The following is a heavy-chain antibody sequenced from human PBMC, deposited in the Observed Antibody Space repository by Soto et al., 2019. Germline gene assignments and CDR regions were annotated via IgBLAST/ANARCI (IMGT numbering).Heavy chain of an antibody. Sequence: QVTLKESGPVLVNPTETLTLTCTVSGFSLSNARMGVSWIRQPPGKALEWLAHIFSNDEKSYSTSLKSRLTISKDTSKSQVVLTMTNMDPVDTATYYCARIEGDDFWSGSNWFDPWGQGTLVTVSS. CDR1: GFSLSNARMG. D-gene: IGHD3-3*01. CDR3: ARIEGDDFWSGSNWFDP. CDR2: IFSNDEK. J-gene: IGHJ5*02. V-gene: IGHV2-26*01.